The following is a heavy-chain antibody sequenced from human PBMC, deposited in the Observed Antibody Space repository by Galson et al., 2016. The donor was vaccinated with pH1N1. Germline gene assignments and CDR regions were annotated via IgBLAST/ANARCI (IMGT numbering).Heavy chain of an antibody. J-gene: IGHJ3*02. Sequence: SVKVSCKASGDTFSSYYMHWVRQAPGQGLEWMGIINPSSGSTRDAEKFQGRVTMTRDTSTSTVYMELSSLRSDDTAVYYCAYRGYCSGGSCYAFDSWGQGTMVTVSS. CDR1: GDTFSSYY. CDR3: AYRGYCSGGSCYAFDS. V-gene: IGHV1-46*01. D-gene: IGHD2-15*01. CDR2: INPSSGST.